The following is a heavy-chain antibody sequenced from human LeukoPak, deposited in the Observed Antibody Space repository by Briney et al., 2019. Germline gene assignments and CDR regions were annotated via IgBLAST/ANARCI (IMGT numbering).Heavy chain of an antibody. CDR1: GGSIGSHY. J-gene: IGHJ3*02. D-gene: IGHD3-22*01. Sequence: SETLSLTCTVSGGSIGSHYWSWIRQPPGEGLEWIGYIYYSGTTSYNPSLKSRVTISVDTSKNQFSLKLSSVTAADTAVYYCARDYYDSRGEAFDIWGLGAMVTVSS. CDR2: IYYSGTT. V-gene: IGHV4-59*11. CDR3: ARDYYDSRGEAFDI.